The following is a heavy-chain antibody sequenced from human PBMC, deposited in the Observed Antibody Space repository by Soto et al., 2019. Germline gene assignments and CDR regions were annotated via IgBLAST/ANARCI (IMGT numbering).Heavy chain of an antibody. V-gene: IGHV4-59*01. Sequence: SETLSLNCTVTGGAISSYYWSWIRQPPGKGLEWIGYIYYSGSTNYNPSLKSRVTISVDTSKNQFSLKLSSVTAADTAVYYCAREGNATLDYWGQGTLVTVSS. CDR3: AREGNATLDY. D-gene: IGHD1-1*01. CDR1: GGAISSYY. CDR2: IYYSGST. J-gene: IGHJ4*02.